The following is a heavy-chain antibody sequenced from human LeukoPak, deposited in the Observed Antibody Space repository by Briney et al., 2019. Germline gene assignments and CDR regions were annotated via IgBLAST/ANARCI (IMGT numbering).Heavy chain of an antibody. Sequence: PGGSLRLSCAASGFTFSSYAMSWVRQAPGKGLERVSAISGSGGSTYYADSVKGRFTISRDNSKNTLYLQMNSLRAEDTAVYYCAKVYSSSWYTPRFFDYWGQGTLVTVSS. CDR1: GFTFSSYA. D-gene: IGHD6-13*01. V-gene: IGHV3-23*01. CDR2: ISGSGGST. CDR3: AKVYSSSWYTPRFFDY. J-gene: IGHJ4*02.